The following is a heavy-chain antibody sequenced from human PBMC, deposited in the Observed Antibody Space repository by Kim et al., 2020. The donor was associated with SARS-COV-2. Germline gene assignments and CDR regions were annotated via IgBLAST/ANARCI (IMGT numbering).Heavy chain of an antibody. J-gene: IGHJ4*02. D-gene: IGHD3-10*01. Sequence: GGSLRLSCAASGFTFDDYAMHWVRQAPGKGLEWVSGISWNSGSISYADSVKGRFTISRDNAKNSLYLQMNSLRAEDTALYYCAKDRRMGSGSYIVDYWGQGTLVTHSS. CDR3: AKDRRMGSGSYIVDY. CDR2: ISWNSGSI. CDR1: GFTFDDYA. V-gene: IGHV3-9*01.